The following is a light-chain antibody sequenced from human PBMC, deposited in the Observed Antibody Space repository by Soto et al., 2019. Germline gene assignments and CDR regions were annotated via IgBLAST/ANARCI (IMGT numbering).Light chain of an antibody. J-gene: IGLJ3*02. V-gene: IGLV1-47*01. Sequence: QLVLTQPPSASGTPGQRVTISCSGGSSNIGSNFVYWYQQLPGTAPKLLIYGNNQRPSGVPDRFSGSKSATSASLAISGLRSEDEADYYCAAWDDSLRGPVFGGGTKVTVL. CDR2: GNN. CDR3: AAWDDSLRGPV. CDR1: SSNIGSNF.